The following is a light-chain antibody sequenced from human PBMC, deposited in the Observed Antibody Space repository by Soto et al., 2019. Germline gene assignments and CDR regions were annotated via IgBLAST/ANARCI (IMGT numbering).Light chain of an antibody. CDR1: HYIITW. CDR2: KAS. J-gene: IGKJ5*01. Sequence: DIQMTQSPSTLSASVGDRVTITCRASHYIITWLAWYQQKPGKAPKLLIYKASTLQSGVPSRFSGSGSGTQFTLTISSLQPDDFATYYCQQYNSIGVTFGQGTRLEIK. V-gene: IGKV1-5*03. CDR3: QQYNSIGVT.